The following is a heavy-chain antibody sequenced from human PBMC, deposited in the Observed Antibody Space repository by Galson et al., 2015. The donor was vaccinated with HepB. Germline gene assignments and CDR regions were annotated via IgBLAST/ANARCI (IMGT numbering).Heavy chain of an antibody. CDR2: IDPSDSYP. CDR1: GYRFTSFW. D-gene: IGHD3-10*01. Sequence: QSGAEVKKPGESLRTSCKASGYRFTSFWISWVSQMPGKGLEWMGRIDPSDSYPDYCPSFQGHVTISADNYITTASLHSSSLKVPDTAIYYLSMTPRYFRSGTWYNVADFWGQ. CDR3: SMTPRYFRSGTWYNVADF. J-gene: IGHJ5*01. V-gene: IGHV5-10-1*01.